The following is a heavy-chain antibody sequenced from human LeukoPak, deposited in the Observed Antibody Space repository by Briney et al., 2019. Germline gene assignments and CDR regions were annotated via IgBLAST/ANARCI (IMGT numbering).Heavy chain of an antibody. J-gene: IGHJ6*03. CDR2: IIPIFGTA. CDR3: ARVACSGASCLEGADYYYYYMDV. Sequence: GASLKVSCKASGGTFRSYAISWVRQAPGQGLEWMGGIIPIFGTANYAQKFQGRVTITADESTSTAYMELSSLRSEDTAVYYCARVACSGASCLEGADYYYYYMDVWGKGTTVTISS. CDR1: GGTFRSYA. D-gene: IGHD2-15*01. V-gene: IGHV1-69*13.